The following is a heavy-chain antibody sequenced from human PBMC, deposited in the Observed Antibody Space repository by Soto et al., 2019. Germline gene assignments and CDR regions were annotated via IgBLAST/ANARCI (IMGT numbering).Heavy chain of an antibody. V-gene: IGHV4-59*08. CDR1: GGSISSYY. CDR2: IYYSGST. Sequence: SETLSLTCTVSGGSISSYYWSWIRQPPGKGLEWIGYIYYSGSTNYNPSLKSRVTISVDTSKNQFSLKLSSVTAADTAVYYCARLLIMARQNAPPRFDPWGPGTLVTV. D-gene: IGHD3-16*01. CDR3: ARLLIMARQNAPPRFDP. J-gene: IGHJ5*02.